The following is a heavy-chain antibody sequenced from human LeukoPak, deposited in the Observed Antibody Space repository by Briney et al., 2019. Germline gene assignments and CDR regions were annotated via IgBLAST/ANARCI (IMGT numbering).Heavy chain of an antibody. D-gene: IGHD4-11*01. CDR2: ISGSGGST. Sequence: PGGSLRLSCAASGFTFSSYAMSWVRQAPGKGLEWVSAISGSGGSTYYADSVKGRFTISRDNSKNTLYLQMNSLRAGDTAVYYCAKAILDYDAFDIWGQGTMVTVSS. CDR1: GFTFSSYA. CDR3: AKAILDYDAFDI. V-gene: IGHV3-23*01. J-gene: IGHJ3*02.